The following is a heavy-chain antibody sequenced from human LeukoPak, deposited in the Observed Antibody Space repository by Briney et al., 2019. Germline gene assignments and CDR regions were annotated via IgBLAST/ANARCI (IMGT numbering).Heavy chain of an antibody. CDR2: INHSGST. V-gene: IGHV4-34*01. J-gene: IGHJ6*02. CDR3: ARHCSSTSCYPYYYYYGMDV. Sequence: SETLSLTCAVYGGSFSGYYWSWIRQPPGKGLEWIGEINHSGSTNYNPSLKSRVPISVDTSKNQFSLKLSSVPAADPAVYYCARHCSSTSCYPYYYYYGMDVWGQGTTVTVSS. D-gene: IGHD2-2*01. CDR1: GGSFSGYY.